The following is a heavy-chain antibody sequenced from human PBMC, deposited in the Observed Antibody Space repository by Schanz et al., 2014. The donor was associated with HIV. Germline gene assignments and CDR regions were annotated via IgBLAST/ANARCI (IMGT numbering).Heavy chain of an antibody. Sequence: QVQLVESGGGVVQPGRSLRLSCAASGFTFRKSGMQWVRQAPGKGLEWVAVISSDGSNKYYADSVKGRFTISRDNSKNRVFLQMNSLRTEDTAVYYCAKSQKGASCYSDAFDIWGQGTLVTVSS. CDR2: ISSDGSNK. D-gene: IGHD2-2*01. J-gene: IGHJ3*02. CDR1: GFTFRKSG. V-gene: IGHV3-30*18. CDR3: AKSQKGASCYSDAFDI.